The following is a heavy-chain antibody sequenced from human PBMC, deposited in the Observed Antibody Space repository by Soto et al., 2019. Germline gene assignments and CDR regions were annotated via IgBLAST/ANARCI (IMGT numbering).Heavy chain of an antibody. V-gene: IGHV3-7*01. CDR2: IKQDGSEK. CDR3: AREGQADNNYYYGMDV. Sequence: EVQLVESGGGLVQPGGSLRLSCAASGFTFSSYWMSWVRQAPGKGLEWVANIKQDGSEKYYVDSVKGRFTISRDNAKNSLYLQMNSLRAEDTAVNYCAREGQADNNYYYGMDVWGQGTTVTVSS. CDR1: GFTFSSYW. J-gene: IGHJ6*02. D-gene: IGHD1-20*01.